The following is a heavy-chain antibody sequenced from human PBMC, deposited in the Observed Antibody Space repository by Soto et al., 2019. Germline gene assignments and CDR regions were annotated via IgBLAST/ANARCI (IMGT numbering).Heavy chain of an antibody. V-gene: IGHV3-30-3*01. J-gene: IGHJ4*02. CDR3: ARRSRRTGTVDY. Sequence: QVQLVESGGGVVQPGRSLRLSCAASGFTFSSYAMHWVRQAPGKGLEWVAVISYDGSNKYYADSVKGRFTISRDNSKNTLYLQMNSLRAEDTAVYYCARRSRRTGTVDYWGQRTLVTVSS. CDR1: GFTFSSYA. CDR2: ISYDGSNK. D-gene: IGHD1-7*01.